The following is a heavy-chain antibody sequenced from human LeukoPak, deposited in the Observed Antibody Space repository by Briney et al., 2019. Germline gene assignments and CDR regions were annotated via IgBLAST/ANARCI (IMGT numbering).Heavy chain of an antibody. D-gene: IGHD5-18*01. CDR1: GFNFDDYA. CDR2: INWNGGST. V-gene: IGHV3-20*01. Sequence: GGSLRLSCAASGFNFDDYAIHWVRQAPGKGLEWVSGINWNGGSTFYADSVKGRFTISRDNAKNALYLQMNSLTAEDTALYHCARDRSYGSFDFWGQGTLVTVSS. J-gene: IGHJ4*02. CDR3: ARDRSYGSFDF.